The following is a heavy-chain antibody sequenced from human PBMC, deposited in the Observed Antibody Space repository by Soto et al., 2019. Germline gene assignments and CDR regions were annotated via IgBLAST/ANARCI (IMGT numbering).Heavy chain of an antibody. Sequence: QVQLVQSGAEVKKPGSSVQVSCKASVGTFSSYTISWVRQAPGQGLEWMGRIIPILGIANYAQKFQGRVTSTADKSTSTAYMELSSLRSEDTAVYYCARGGAAQRNYYYGMDVWGQGTTVTVSS. CDR1: VGTFSSYT. D-gene: IGHD3-16*01. J-gene: IGHJ6*02. CDR2: IIPILGIA. V-gene: IGHV1-69*02. CDR3: ARGGAAQRNYYYGMDV.